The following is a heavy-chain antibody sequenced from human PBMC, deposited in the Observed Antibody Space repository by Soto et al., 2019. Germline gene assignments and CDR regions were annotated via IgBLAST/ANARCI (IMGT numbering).Heavy chain of an antibody. CDR3: ARGYEGGFDY. CDR2: IGGYKGNT. J-gene: IGHJ4*02. CDR1: GYTFTNYG. Sequence: ASVKVSCKASGYTFTNYGVSWVRQAPGQGLEWMGWIGGYKGNTNYAQKLQGRVTLTTDTSASTAYMELSSLRSEDTAVYYCARGYEGGFDYWGQGTLVNVS. V-gene: IGHV1-18*01. D-gene: IGHD3-16*01.